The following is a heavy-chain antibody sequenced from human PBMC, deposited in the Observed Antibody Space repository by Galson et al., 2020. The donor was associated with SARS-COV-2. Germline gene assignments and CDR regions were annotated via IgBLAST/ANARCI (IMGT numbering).Heavy chain of an antibody. D-gene: IGHD3-3*01. V-gene: IGHV4-30-4*01. CDR3: ARGPTIFGSSDHWYFDL. CDR2: IYYFEST. Sequence: SETLSLTCTVSGVSISSSAYYWSWIRQPPGKGLEWIVYIYYFESTLSSPSLKSRLTISVATSKNQFSLNLTSVTAADTAVYYCARGPTIFGSSDHWYFDLWGRGTLVTVSS. CDR1: GVSISSSAYY. J-gene: IGHJ2*01.